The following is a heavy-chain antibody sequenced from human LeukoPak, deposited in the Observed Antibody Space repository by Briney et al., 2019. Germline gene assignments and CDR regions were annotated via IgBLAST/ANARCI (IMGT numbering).Heavy chain of an antibody. V-gene: IGHV3-30*01. CDR2: ISYDGSNK. J-gene: IGHJ4*02. Sequence: GRSLRLSCAASGFTLSSYAMHWVRQAPGRGLEWVAVISYDGSNKYYADSVKGRFTISRDNSKNTLYLQMNSLRAEDTAVYYCARAPQWELSFFDYWGQGTLVTVSS. CDR1: GFTLSSYA. D-gene: IGHD1-26*01. CDR3: ARAPQWELSFFDY.